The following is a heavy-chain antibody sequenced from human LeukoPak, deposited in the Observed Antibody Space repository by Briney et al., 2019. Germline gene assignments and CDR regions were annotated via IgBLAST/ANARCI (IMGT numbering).Heavy chain of an antibody. D-gene: IGHD3-3*01. CDR1: GFTFSSYS. CDR2: ISSSSSYI. J-gene: IGHJ4*02. Sequence: PGGSLRLSCAASGFTFSSYSMNWVRQAPGKGLEWVSSISSSSSYIYYADSVKGRFTISRDNSKNTLYLRMNSLRAEDTAVYYCARESTAGVNFWSNYFSLSSFDYWGQGTQVTVSS. V-gene: IGHV3-21*01. CDR3: ARESTAGVNFWSNYFSLSSFDY.